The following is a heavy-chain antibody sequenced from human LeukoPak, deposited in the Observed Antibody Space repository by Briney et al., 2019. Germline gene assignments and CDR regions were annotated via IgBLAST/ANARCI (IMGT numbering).Heavy chain of an antibody. Sequence: SGGSLRLSCAASGFIVSTNYVSWVRQAPGKGLEWVSVIYSDGSTYYADSVEGRFTISRDNSKNTLYLQLSSLRAEDTAVYYCASKRPMSLGAFDIWGQGAMVTVSS. CDR2: IYSDGST. J-gene: IGHJ3*02. V-gene: IGHV3-53*01. CDR1: GFIVSTNY. D-gene: IGHD3-10*02. CDR3: ASKRPMSLGAFDI.